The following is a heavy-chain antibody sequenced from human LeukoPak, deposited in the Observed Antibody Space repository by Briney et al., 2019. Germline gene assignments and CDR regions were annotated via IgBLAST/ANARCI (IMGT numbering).Heavy chain of an antibody. Sequence: GRSLRLSCAASGLTFSDSYMSWIRQAPGQGLEWVSYISSGGNTIKYADSVKGRFTISRDNARNSLYLQINSLRAEDTAVYYCATASLYFDNWGQGTLVTVSS. CDR2: ISSGGNTI. CDR1: GLTFSDSY. J-gene: IGHJ4*02. CDR3: ATASLYFDN. V-gene: IGHV3-11*04.